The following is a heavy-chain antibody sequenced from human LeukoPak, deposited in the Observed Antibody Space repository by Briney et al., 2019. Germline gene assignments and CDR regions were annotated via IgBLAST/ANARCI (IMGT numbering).Heavy chain of an antibody. D-gene: IGHD3-16*01. CDR1: GFTFSSYG. Sequence: SGGSLRLSCAASGFTFSSYGMHWVRQAPGKGLEWVAVIWYDGSNKYYADSVKGRFTISRDNSKNTLYLQMNSLRAEDTAVYYCAKDSMVTLAYYFDYWGQGTLVTVSS. CDR3: AKDSMVTLAYYFDY. V-gene: IGHV3-33*06. CDR2: IWYDGSNK. J-gene: IGHJ4*02.